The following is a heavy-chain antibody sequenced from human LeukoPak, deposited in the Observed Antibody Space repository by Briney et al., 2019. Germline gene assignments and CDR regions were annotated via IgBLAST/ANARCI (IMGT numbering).Heavy chain of an antibody. J-gene: IGHJ6*02. V-gene: IGHV4-4*09. CDR1: GGSISSYY. CDR2: IYTSGNT. D-gene: IGHD1-26*01. Sequence: KPSETLSLTCTVSGGSISSYYWSWIRQPPGKGLEWIGNIYTSGNTNYNPSLKSRVAISVDTSKNQFSLKLSSVTAADTAVYYCARGGGTYSYYYYYGMDVWGQGTTVTVSS. CDR3: ARGGGTYSYYYYYGMDV.